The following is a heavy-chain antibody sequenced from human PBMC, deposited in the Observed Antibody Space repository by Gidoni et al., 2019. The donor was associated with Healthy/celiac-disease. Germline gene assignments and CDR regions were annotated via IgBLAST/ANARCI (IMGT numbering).Heavy chain of an antibody. CDR1: GGSISSSSYY. CDR3: AIGSSSLPDY. J-gene: IGHJ4*02. D-gene: IGHD6-13*01. V-gene: IGHV4-39*01. CDR2: IYYSGST. Sequence: QLQLQESGPGLVKPSETLSLTCTVPGGSISSSSYYWGWIRQPPGKGLEWIGSIYYSGSTYYNPSLKSRVTISVDTSKNQFSLKLSSVTAADTAVYYCAIGSSSLPDYWGQGTLVTVSS.